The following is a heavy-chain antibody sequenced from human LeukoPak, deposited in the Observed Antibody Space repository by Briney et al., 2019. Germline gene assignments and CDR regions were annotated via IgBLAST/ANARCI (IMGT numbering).Heavy chain of an antibody. CDR3: ARCGFYYDTVDAFDI. D-gene: IGHD3-22*01. V-gene: IGHV4-38-2*02. CDR1: GYSISSGYY. CDR2: IYHSGST. J-gene: IGHJ3*02. Sequence: SETLSLTCTVSGYSISSGYYWGWIRQPPGKGLEWIGSIYHSGSTYYNPSLKSRVTISVDTSKNQFSLKLSSVTAADTAVYYCARCGFYYDTVDAFDIWGQGTMVTVSS.